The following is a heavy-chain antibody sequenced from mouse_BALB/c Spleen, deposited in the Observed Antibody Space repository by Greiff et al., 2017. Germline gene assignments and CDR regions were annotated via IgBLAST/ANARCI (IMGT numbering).Heavy chain of an antibody. D-gene: IGHD4-1*01. CDR1: GYAFSSYW. V-gene: IGHV1-80*01. Sequence: QVQLKQSGAELVRPGSSVKISCKASGYAFSSYWMNWVKQRPGQGLVWIGQIYPGDGDTNYNGKFKGKATLTADKSSSTAYMQLSSLTSEDYAVYFCARGTGTGWYFDVWGAGTTVTVSS. CDR2: IYPGDGDT. J-gene: IGHJ1*01. CDR3: ARGTGTGWYFDV.